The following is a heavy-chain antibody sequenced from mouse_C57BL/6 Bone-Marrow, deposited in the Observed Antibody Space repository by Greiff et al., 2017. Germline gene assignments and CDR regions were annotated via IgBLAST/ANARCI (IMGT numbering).Heavy chain of an antibody. D-gene: IGHD1-1*01. CDR1: GFSLTSYG. J-gene: IGHJ1*03. CDR2: LWSGGST. CDR3: ARNYYGSSPHWYFDV. V-gene: IGHV2-2*01. Sequence: VQLQQSGPGLVQPSQSLSITCTVSGFSLTSYGVHWVRQSPGTGLEWLGVLWSGGSTDHNAAFISRLSISKDNSKSQVFFKMNSLQADDTAIYYCARNYYGSSPHWYFDVWGTGTTVTVSS.